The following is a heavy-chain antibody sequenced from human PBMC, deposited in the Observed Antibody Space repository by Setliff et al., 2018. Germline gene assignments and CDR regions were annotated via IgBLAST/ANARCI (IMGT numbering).Heavy chain of an antibody. CDR3: SKLVRYCTTTACQGASGAEF. J-gene: IGHJ4*02. Sequence: ASVKVSCKASGYTFTSSGITWVRQAPGQGLEWMGWISAYTGNTKFAQKFQGRVTMTTDTSTSTAYLELRSLTSDDTAVYYCSKLVRYCTTTACQGASGAEFWGQGTLVTVSS. CDR2: ISAYTGNT. CDR1: GYTFTSSG. D-gene: IGHD2-8*01. V-gene: IGHV1-18*01.